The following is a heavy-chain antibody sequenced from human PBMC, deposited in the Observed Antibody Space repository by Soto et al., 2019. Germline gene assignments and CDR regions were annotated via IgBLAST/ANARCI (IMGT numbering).Heavy chain of an antibody. CDR3: ARDLRGSRTSRPWNYYGLDV. J-gene: IGHJ6*02. Sequence: SETLSLTCAVSGGSVSSSVHYWSWIRQPPGKGLEWIGDIYYSGSTNYNPSLKSRVTISVDTSKNQFSLKLSSVTAADTAVYYCARDLRGSRTSRPWNYYGLDVWGQGTTVTVSS. D-gene: IGHD2-2*01. V-gene: IGHV4-61*08. CDR2: IYYSGST. CDR1: GGSVSSSVHY.